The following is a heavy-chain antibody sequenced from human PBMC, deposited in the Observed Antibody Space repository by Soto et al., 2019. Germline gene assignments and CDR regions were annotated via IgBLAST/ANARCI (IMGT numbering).Heavy chain of an antibody. Sequence: SVKVSCKASGGTFSSYAISWVRQAPGQGLEWMGGSIPIFGTANYAQKFQGRVTITADKSTSTAYMELSSLRSEDTAVYYCARLLGSIVVPAAIWADYYYYYYGMDVWGQGTTVTVSS. CDR1: GGTFSSYA. CDR3: ARLLGSIVVPAAIWADYYYYYYGMDV. J-gene: IGHJ6*02. V-gene: IGHV1-69*06. D-gene: IGHD2-2*01. CDR2: SIPIFGTA.